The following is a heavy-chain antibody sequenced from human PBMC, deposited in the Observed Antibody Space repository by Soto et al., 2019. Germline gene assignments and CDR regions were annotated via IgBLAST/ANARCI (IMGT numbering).Heavy chain of an antibody. CDR3: AHVYGGYDNFDY. CDR2: IYWDDDK. V-gene: IGHV2-5*02. CDR1: GFSLSTSGVG. Sequence: QITLKESGPTLVKPTQTLTLTCTFSGFSLSTSGVGLGWIRQPPGKDLEWLALIYWDDDKRYSPSLKSRLTITKDTSKNQVVLTMTNMDPVDTATYYCAHVYGGYDNFDYWGQGTLVTVSS. J-gene: IGHJ4*02. D-gene: IGHD5-12*01.